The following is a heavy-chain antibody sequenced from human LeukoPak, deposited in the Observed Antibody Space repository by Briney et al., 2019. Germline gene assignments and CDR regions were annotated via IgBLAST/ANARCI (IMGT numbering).Heavy chain of an antibody. J-gene: IGHJ3*02. D-gene: IGHD1-1*01. CDR2: ISGSGGST. Sequence: PGGSLRLSCAASGFTFSSYAMSWVRQAPGKGLEWVSAISGSGGSTYYADSVKGRFTISRDNSKNTLYLQMNSLRAEDTAVYYCAKGQLVANWNDRRQGAFDIWGQGTMVTVSS. CDR3: AKGQLVANWNDRRQGAFDI. CDR1: GFTFSSYA. V-gene: IGHV3-23*01.